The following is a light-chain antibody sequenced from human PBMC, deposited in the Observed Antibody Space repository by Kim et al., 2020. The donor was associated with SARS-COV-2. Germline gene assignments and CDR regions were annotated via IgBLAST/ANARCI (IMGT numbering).Light chain of an antibody. CDR1: ESVDSSK. CDR2: GAS. J-gene: IGKJ5*01. Sequence: EIVLTQSPGTLSLSPGETATLSCRASESVDSSKLAWYQQKPGQAPRLLIFGASSRATGIPDRFSGSGSGTDFTLTISRLEPDDFAVYYCRQFGGSPPSTFGQGTRLEIK. CDR3: RQFGGSPPST. V-gene: IGKV3-20*01.